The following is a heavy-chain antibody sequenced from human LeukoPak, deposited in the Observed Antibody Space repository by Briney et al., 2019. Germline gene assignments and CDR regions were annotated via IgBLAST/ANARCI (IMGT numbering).Heavy chain of an antibody. Sequence: GGSLRLSCAASGFTFSNYAMSWVRQAPGKGLEWVSGISGSGGSTYYADSVKGRFTISRDNAKNSLYLQMNSLRAEDTAVYYCARDEYCSSTSCLMFDYWGQGTLVTVSS. CDR3: ARDEYCSSTSCLMFDY. V-gene: IGHV3-23*01. J-gene: IGHJ4*02. CDR2: ISGSGGST. CDR1: GFTFSNYA. D-gene: IGHD2-2*01.